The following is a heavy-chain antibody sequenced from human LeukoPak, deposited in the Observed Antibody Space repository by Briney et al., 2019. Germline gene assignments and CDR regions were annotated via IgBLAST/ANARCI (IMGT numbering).Heavy chain of an antibody. CDR1: GGSISSSSCY. J-gene: IGHJ4*02. V-gene: IGHV4-39*01. D-gene: IGHD3-10*01. Sequence: SETLSLTCTVSGGSISSSSCYWGWIRQPPGKGLEWIGSIYYSGSTYYNPSLKSRVTISVDTSKNQFSLKLSSVAAADTAVYYCARLPAGSGSLSYFDYWGQGTLATVSS. CDR3: ARLPAGSGSLSYFDY. CDR2: IYYSGST.